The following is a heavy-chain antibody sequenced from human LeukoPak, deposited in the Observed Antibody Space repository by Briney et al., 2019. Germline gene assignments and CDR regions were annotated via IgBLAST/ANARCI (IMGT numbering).Heavy chain of an antibody. J-gene: IGHJ4*01. CDR1: ESPSITNS. Sequence: GGPLNIPFQASESPSITNSLAWSASLHGKGLEWFGILYPDGSTTRYSPSFQDRVTISADKSIHTAYMQWSSLKASDSAMYYCARTRYNHGYTYYFDFWGQGTLVTASS. CDR2: LYPDGSTT. V-gene: IGHV5-51*01. D-gene: IGHD3-16*01. CDR3: ARTRYNHGYTYYFDF.